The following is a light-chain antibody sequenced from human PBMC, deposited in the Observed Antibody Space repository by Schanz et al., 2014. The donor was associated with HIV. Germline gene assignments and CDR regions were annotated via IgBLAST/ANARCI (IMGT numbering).Light chain of an antibody. CDR2: DAS. CDR1: QSVSDNY. CDR3: QQYDSPPWT. V-gene: IGKV3-20*01. J-gene: IGKJ1*01. Sequence: EIVLTQSPATLSLSPGERATLSCRASQSVSDNYLAWYQQRPGQAPRLLIYDASSRATGIPDRFSGSESGTDFTLTISRVEPEDYAVYYCQQYDSPPWTFGQGTKVEVK.